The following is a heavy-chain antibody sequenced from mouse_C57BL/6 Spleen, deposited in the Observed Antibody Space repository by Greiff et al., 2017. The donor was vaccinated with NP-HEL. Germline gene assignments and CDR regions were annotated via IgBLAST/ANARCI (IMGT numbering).Heavy chain of an antibody. V-gene: IGHV1-69*01. Sequence: QVQLQQPGAELVMPGASVKLSCKASGYTFTSYWMHWVKQRPGQGLEWIGEIDPSDSYTNYNQKFKGKSTLTVDKSSSTAYMQLSSLTSEDSAVYYCARRDSSGYDAMDYWGQGTSVTVSS. CDR2: IDPSDSYT. CDR3: ARRDSSGYDAMDY. D-gene: IGHD3-2*02. CDR1: GYTFTSYW. J-gene: IGHJ4*01.